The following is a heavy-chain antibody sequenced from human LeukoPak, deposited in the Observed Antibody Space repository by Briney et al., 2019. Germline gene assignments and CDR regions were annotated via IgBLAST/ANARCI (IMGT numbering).Heavy chain of an antibody. Sequence: GGSLRLSCAASGFTFSSYSMNWVRQAPGKGLEWVSSISSSSSYIYYADSVKGRFTISRDNAKNSLYLQMNSLRAEDTAVYYCARDLAEEIYFDYWGQGTLVTVSS. V-gene: IGHV3-21*01. CDR2: ISSSSSYI. CDR3: ARDLAEEIYFDY. D-gene: IGHD6-13*01. CDR1: GFTFSSYS. J-gene: IGHJ4*02.